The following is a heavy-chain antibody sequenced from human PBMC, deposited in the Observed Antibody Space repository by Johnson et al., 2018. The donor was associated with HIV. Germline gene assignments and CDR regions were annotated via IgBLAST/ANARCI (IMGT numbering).Heavy chain of an antibody. V-gene: IGHV3-74*02. CDR1: GFTFSSYW. J-gene: IGHJ3*02. D-gene: IGHD1-1*01. CDR3: AKTLEPGAFDI. CDR2: INSDGSST. Sequence: VQLVESGGGLVQPGGSLRLSCAASGFTFSSYWMHWVRQAPGEGLAWVSRINSDGSSTSYADSVKGRFTISRDNAKNTLYLQMNSLRAEDTAVYYCAKTLEPGAFDIWGQGTMVTVSS.